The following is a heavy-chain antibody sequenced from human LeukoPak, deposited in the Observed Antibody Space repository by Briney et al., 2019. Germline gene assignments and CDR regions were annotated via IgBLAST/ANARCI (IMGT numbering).Heavy chain of an antibody. CDR1: GYSISSGYY. V-gene: IGHV4-38-2*01. Sequence: SETLSLTCAVSGYSISSGYYWGWIRQPPGKGLEWIGSIYHSGSTYYNPSLKSRVTMSVDTSKNQFSLKLSSVTAADTAVYYCAREGRGPHFDYWGQGTLVTVSS. CDR2: IYHSGST. CDR3: AREGRGPHFDY. J-gene: IGHJ4*02.